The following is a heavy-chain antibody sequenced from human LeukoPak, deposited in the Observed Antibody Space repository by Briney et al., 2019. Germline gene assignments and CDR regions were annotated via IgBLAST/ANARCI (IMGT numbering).Heavy chain of an antibody. Sequence: ASVKVSCKASGYTFTGYYMHWVRQAPGQWLEWMGWINPNSGGTNYAQKFQGRVTMTRDTSISTAYMELTSLRSDGTAVYYCARGDLVRGYYYMDVWGKGTTVTVSS. CDR3: ARGDLVRGYYYMDV. J-gene: IGHJ6*03. CDR1: GYTFTGYY. D-gene: IGHD6-6*01. CDR2: INPNSGGT. V-gene: IGHV1-2*02.